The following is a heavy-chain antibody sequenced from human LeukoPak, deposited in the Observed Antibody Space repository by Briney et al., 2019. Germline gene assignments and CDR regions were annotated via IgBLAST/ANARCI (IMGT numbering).Heavy chain of an antibody. Sequence: GRSLRLSCAASGFTFSSYGMHWVRQAPGKGLEWVAVISYDGSNKYYADSVKGRFTISRDNSKNTLYLQMNSLRAEDTAVYYCARRLNNNPYYYYYYGMDVWGQGTTVTVSS. D-gene: IGHD1-14*01. J-gene: IGHJ6*02. CDR1: GFTFSSYG. V-gene: IGHV3-30*03. CDR3: ARRLNNNPYYYYYYGMDV. CDR2: ISYDGSNK.